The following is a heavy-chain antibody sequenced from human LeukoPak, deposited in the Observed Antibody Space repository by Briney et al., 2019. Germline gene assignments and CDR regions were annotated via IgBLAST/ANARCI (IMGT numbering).Heavy chain of an antibody. D-gene: IGHD2-21*02. J-gene: IGHJ4*02. Sequence: GGSLRLSCAASGFTFNTYAMTWVRQAPGKGLEWVSGISDSGGSTYYADSVKGRFTISRDNSKNTLYLQMNSLRAEDTAVYYCAKGRYPDAYCAGDCYYSYWGQGSLVTASS. CDR2: ISDSGGST. V-gene: IGHV3-23*01. CDR1: GFTFNTYA. CDR3: AKGRYPDAYCAGDCYYSY.